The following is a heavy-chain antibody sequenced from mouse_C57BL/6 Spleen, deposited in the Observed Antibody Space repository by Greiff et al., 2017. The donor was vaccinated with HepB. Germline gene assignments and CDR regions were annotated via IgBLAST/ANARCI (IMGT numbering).Heavy chain of an antibody. CDR2: IHPNSGST. J-gene: IGHJ2*01. CDR3: ARAGYQYYFDY. Sequence: QVQLKQPGAELVKPGASVKLSCKASGYTFTSYWMHWVKQRPGQGLEWIGMIHPNSGSTNYNEKFKSKATLTVDKSSSTAYMQLSSLTSEDSAVYYCARAGYQYYFDYWGQGTTLTVSS. CDR1: GYTFTSYW. D-gene: IGHD2-14*01. V-gene: IGHV1-64*01.